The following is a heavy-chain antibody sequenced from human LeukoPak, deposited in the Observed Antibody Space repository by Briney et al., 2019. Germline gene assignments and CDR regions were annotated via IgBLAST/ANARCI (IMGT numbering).Heavy chain of an antibody. V-gene: IGHV1-18*04. CDR2: ISAYNGNT. D-gene: IGHD5-24*01. CDR1: GYTFTSYV. J-gene: IGHJ4*02. Sequence: ASVKVSCKASGYTFTSYVISWVRQAPRQGLEWMGWISAYNGNTNYAQKLQGRVTMTTDPSKSTVYIELRRLRSDDTAVYYCARGAYKHFHYWGQGTLVTVSS. CDR3: ARGAYKHFHY.